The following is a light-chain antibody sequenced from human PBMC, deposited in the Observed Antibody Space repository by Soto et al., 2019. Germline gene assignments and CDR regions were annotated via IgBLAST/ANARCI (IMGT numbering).Light chain of an antibody. CDR1: NSNIGAGYD. V-gene: IGLV1-40*01. CDR2: GNS. Sequence: QSVLTQPPSGSGAPGQRVTISCTGSNSNIGAGYDVHWYQQLPGTAPKLLIYGNSNRPSGVPDRFSGSKSGTSASLTITGLQVEDEADYSCQSYGDSLSGHVLGTGPKVTVL. CDR3: QSYGDSLSGHV. J-gene: IGLJ1*01.